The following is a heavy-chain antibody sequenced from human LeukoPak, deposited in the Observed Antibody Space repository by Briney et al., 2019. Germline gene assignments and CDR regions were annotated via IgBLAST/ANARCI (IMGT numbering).Heavy chain of an antibody. V-gene: IGHV4-34*01. D-gene: IGHD1-14*01. CDR1: GGSFSGYY. J-gene: IGHJ4*02. CDR3: ARDQWDSGTYYFDY. CDR2: INHSGST. Sequence: SETPSLTCAVYGGSFSGYYWSWIRQPPGKGLEWIGEINHSGSTNYNPSLKSRVTISVDTSKNQFSLKLSSVTAADTAVYYCARDQWDSGTYYFDYWGQGTLVTVSS.